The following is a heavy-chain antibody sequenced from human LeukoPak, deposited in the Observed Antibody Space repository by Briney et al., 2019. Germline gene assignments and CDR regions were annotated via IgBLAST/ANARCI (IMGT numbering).Heavy chain of an antibody. CDR3: AREDSGSGSYYNVADYFDY. CDR2: INPSGGST. CDR1: GYTFTSYD. J-gene: IGHJ4*02. D-gene: IGHD3-10*01. Sequence: ASVKVSCKASGYTFTSYDMHWVRQAPGQGLEWMGIINPSGGSTSYAQKFQGRVTMTRDTSTSTVYMELSSLRSEDTAVYYCAREDSGSGSYYNVADYFDYWGQGTLVTVSS. V-gene: IGHV1-46*01.